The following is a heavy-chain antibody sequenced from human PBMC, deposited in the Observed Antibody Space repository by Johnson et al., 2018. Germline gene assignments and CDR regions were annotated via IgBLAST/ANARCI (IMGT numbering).Heavy chain of an antibody. V-gene: IGHV3-74*01. D-gene: IGHD1-26*01. CDR2: INSDGSTT. CDR3: ARGFDTNAVDI. Sequence: EVQLVESGGGLVQPGGSLRLSCAASGFTFSGYWMHCVRQAPGKGLVWVSRINSDGSTTNYADSVKGRFTISRDNAKDTLFLQMNSLRAEDTAVYYGARGFDTNAVDIWGQGTMVTVSS. J-gene: IGHJ3*02. CDR1: GFTFSGYW.